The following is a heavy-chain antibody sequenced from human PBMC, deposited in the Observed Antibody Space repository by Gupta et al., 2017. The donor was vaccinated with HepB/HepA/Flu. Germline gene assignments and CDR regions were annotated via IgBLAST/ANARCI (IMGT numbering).Heavy chain of an antibody. CDR2: IKQDGSEK. V-gene: IGHV3-7*01. CDR3: ARQKLRYFDWLLLGGMDV. CDR1: GFTFSSYW. D-gene: IGHD3-9*01. J-gene: IGHJ6*02. Sequence: EVQLVESGGGLVQPGGSLRLSCAASGFTFSSYWMSWVRQAPGKGLEWVANIKQDGSEKYYVDSVKGRFTISRDNAKNSLYLQMNSLRAEDTTVYYCARQKLRYFDWLLLGGMDVWGQGTTVNVSS.